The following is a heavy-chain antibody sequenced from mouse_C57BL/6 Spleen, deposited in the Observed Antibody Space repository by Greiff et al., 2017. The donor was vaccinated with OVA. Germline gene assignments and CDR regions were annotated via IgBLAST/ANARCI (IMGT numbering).Heavy chain of an antibody. J-gene: IGHJ3*01. V-gene: IGHV1-39*01. CDR1: GYSFTDYN. Sequence: VQLKESGPELVKPGASVKISCKASGYSFTDYNMNWVKQSNGKSLEWIGVINPNYGTTSYNQKFKGKATLTVDQSSSTAYMQLNSLTSEDSAVYYCAREGAMVTSSWFADWGQGTLVTVSA. D-gene: IGHD2-2*01. CDR3: AREGAMVTSSWFAD. CDR2: INPNYGTT.